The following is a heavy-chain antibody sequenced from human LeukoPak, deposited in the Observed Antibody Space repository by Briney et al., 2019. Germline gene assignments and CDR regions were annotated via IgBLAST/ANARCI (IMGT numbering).Heavy chain of an antibody. CDR2: FDPEDGET. CDR3: ATEGAVAGPFDY. CDR1: GYTLTELS. V-gene: IGHV1-24*01. Sequence: GASVKVSCKVSGYTLTELSMHWVRQAPGKGLEWMGGFDPEDGETICAQKFQGRVTMTEDTSTDTAYMELSSLRPEDTAVYYCATEGAVAGPFDYWGQGTLVTVSS. D-gene: IGHD6-19*01. J-gene: IGHJ4*02.